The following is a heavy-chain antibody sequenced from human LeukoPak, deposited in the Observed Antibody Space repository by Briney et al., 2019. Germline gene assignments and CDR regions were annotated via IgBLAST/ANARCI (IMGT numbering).Heavy chain of an antibody. Sequence: GGSLRLSCAASGFTFSHYLMHWVRQAPGKGLEWVANIKQDGREKYYVDSVKGRFTISRDNAKNSLYLQMNSLRAEDTAVYYCARDLYGSGSYYPYFDYWGQGTLVTVSS. CDR3: ARDLYGSGSYYPYFDY. D-gene: IGHD3-10*01. V-gene: IGHV3-7*01. CDR1: GFTFSHYL. J-gene: IGHJ4*02. CDR2: IKQDGREK.